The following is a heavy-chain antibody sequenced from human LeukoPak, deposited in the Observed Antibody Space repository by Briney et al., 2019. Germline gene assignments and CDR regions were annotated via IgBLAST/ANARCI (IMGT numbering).Heavy chain of an antibody. J-gene: IGHJ4*02. Sequence: GGSLRLSCTGSGCTFSNYDMSWVRQAPGKRLEWVAGISDSGDDTDYADSVKGRFTISRDNSKNTLFLQMNILRVEDTAVYYCVKVGGGGGWYWSLWGQGTLVTVSS. V-gene: IGHV3-23*01. CDR1: GCTFSNYD. D-gene: IGHD6-19*01. CDR3: VKVGGGGGWYWSL. CDR2: ISDSGDDT.